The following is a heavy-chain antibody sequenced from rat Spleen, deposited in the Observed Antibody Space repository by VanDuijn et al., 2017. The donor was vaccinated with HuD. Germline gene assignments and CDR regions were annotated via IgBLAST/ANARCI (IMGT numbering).Heavy chain of an antibody. V-gene: IGHV5-20*01. J-gene: IGHJ4*01. CDR1: GFTFSDYY. CDR3: TRIGYTSVMDA. D-gene: IGHD1-4*01. CDR2: ITHTGGTT. Sequence: EVQLVESGGGLVQPGRSLKLSCAASGFTFSDYYMAWVRQATTKGLAWVASITHTGGTTFYPESVKGRFTISRDDAKSTLYLQMNSLRSEDTATYYCTRIGYTSVMDAWGQGASVTVSS.